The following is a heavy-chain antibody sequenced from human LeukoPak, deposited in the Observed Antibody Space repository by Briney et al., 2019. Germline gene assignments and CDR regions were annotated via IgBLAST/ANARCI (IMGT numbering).Heavy chain of an antibody. Sequence: PGGSLRLSCAASEFTFSSYEMNWIRQAPGKGLEWVGRIKSKADGGTTDYAAVVKGRFTISRDNSKNTLQMNSLKTEDTAVYYCTTEYEGSGSAFDIWGQGTMVTVSS. D-gene: IGHD1-26*01. J-gene: IGHJ3*02. CDR1: EFTFSSYE. CDR2: IKSKADGGTT. CDR3: TTEYEGSGSAFDI. V-gene: IGHV3-15*01.